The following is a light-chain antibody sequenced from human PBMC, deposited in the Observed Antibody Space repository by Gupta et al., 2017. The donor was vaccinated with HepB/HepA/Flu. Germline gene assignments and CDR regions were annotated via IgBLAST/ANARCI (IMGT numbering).Light chain of an antibody. Sequence: EIVLTQSPGTLSLSPGERATLSCRASQSVSNNYLAWYQQKPGQAPRLLIYGASNRATAIPDRFSGSGSGTDFTLTINRLEPEDFAVYYCLQYGSSPGTFGQGTKVEIK. CDR3: LQYGSSPGT. J-gene: IGKJ1*01. CDR1: QSVSNNY. CDR2: GAS. V-gene: IGKV3-20*01.